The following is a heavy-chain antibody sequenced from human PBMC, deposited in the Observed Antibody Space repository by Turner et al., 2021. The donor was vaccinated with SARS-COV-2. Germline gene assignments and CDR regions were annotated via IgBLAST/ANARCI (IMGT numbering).Heavy chain of an antibody. J-gene: IGHJ4*02. CDR2: ISYDGSNK. D-gene: IGHD1-26*01. V-gene: IGHV3-30*04. CDR3: ARDSGSQLDY. Sequence: QVQLVESGGGVVQPGRSLSLSRAASGFTFSSYAMHWVRQAPGRGLEWVALISYDGSNKYYADSVKGRFTISRDNSKNTLYLQMNSLRAEDTAVYYCARDSGSQLDYWGQGTLVTVSS. CDR1: GFTFSSYA.